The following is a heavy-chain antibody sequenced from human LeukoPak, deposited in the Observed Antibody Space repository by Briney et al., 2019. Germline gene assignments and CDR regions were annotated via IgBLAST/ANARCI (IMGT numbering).Heavy chain of an antibody. CDR3: ARREQYSDSSGQYLAYDI. Sequence: FTKSWFVWVRQVPGKGLDWMGIIYPGDSDTRYSPSFRGQVTISADRSTTTVYLQLNSLKASDTGMYYCARREQYSDSSGQYLAYDIWGQGTMVTVAS. V-gene: IGHV5-51*01. J-gene: IGHJ3*02. CDR1: FTKSW. CDR2: IYPGDSDT. D-gene: IGHD3-22*01.